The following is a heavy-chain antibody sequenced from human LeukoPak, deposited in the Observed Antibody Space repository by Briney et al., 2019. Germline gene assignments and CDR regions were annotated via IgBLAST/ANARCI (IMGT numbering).Heavy chain of an antibody. CDR3: AKRGPAGAGKSPDYFDY. CDR1: GFTFSTYA. Sequence: GGSLRLSCTASGFTFSTYAMSWVRQAPGKGLEWVSVISGTGTNTHYADSVKGRFTISRDNSKNTVYLQMNSLRAEDTAVYYCAKRGPAGAGKSPDYFDYWGQGTLVTVSS. CDR2: ISGTGTNT. V-gene: IGHV3-23*01. J-gene: IGHJ4*02. D-gene: IGHD6-19*01.